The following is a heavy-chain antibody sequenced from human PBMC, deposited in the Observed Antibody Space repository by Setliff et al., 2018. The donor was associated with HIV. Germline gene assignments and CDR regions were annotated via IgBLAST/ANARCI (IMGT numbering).Heavy chain of an antibody. CDR2: IHTSGST. CDR1: GGSISSGRYY. CDR3: AWGGGSDGSEFDS. V-gene: IGHV4-61*02. Sequence: SETLSLTCPVSGGSISSGRYYWSWIRQPAGKGLEWIGRIHTSGSTNYNTSLKSRVTIPIYPSRNQFSLKLNSVTAADAAVYYWAWGGGSDGSEFDSWGHGILVTVSS. J-gene: IGHJ5*01. D-gene: IGHD3-16*01.